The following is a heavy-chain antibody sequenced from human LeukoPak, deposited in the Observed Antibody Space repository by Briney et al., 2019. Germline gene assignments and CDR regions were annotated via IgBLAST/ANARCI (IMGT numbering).Heavy chain of an antibody. D-gene: IGHD6-13*01. CDR1: GFTFSSYG. Sequence: GGSLRLSCAASGFTFSSYGMHWVRQAPGKGLVWVSRINSDGSSTSYADSVKGRFTISRDNAKNTLYLQMNSLRAEDTAVYYCATTIAAAGRDYWGQGTLVTVSS. V-gene: IGHV3-74*01. CDR3: ATTIAAAGRDY. CDR2: INSDGSST. J-gene: IGHJ4*02.